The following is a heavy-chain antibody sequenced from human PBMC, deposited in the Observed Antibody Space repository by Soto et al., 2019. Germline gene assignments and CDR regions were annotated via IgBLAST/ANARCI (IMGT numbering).Heavy chain of an antibody. CDR3: ASKGHDIVATVGAFDI. CDR1: GGTFSSYA. V-gene: IGHV1-69*13. J-gene: IGHJ3*02. CDR2: IIPIFGTA. Sequence: AASVKVSCKASGGTFSSYAISWVRQAPGQGLEWMGGIIPIFGTANYAQKFQGRVTITADESTSTAYMELSSLRSEDTAVYYCASKGHDIVATVGAFDIWGQGTMVTVSS. D-gene: IGHD5-12*01.